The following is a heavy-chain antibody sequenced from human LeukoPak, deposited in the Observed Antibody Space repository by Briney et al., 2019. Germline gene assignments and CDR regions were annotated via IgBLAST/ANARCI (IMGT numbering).Heavy chain of an antibody. V-gene: IGHV4-30-4*01. Sequence: PSQTLSLTCTVSGGSISSGDYYWSWIRQPPGKGLEWIGYIYYSGSTYYNPSLKSRVTISVETSKNQFSLKLSSVTAADTAVYYCARLVVVTARGAFDIWGQGTMVTVSS. D-gene: IGHD2-21*02. CDR3: ARLVVVTARGAFDI. CDR2: IYYSGST. CDR1: GGSISSGDYY. J-gene: IGHJ3*02.